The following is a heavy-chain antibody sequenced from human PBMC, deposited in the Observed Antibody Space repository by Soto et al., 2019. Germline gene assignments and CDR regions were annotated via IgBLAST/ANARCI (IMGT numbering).Heavy chain of an antibody. V-gene: IGHV1-69*01. J-gene: IGHJ4*02. CDR2: IIPIHGTT. Sequence: QMEQSGAEVRKPGSSVTVSCRPSGGSLTSYPRAWVRQAPGQGFEWMGGIIPIHGTTEYAQKFQGRVTITADESTNRAALELTSLTSEDTAVYYCARGWGLVSWGQGTLVTVSS. D-gene: IGHD3-16*01. CDR1: GGSLTSYP. CDR3: ARGWGLVS.